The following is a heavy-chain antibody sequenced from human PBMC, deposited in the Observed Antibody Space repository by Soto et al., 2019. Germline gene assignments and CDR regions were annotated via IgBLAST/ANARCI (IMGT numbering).Heavy chain of an antibody. J-gene: IGHJ6*02. V-gene: IGHV1-2*02. D-gene: IGHD3-9*01. Sequence: ASVKVSCKTSGYTFTRNGISWVRQAPGQGLEWMGWINPNSGGTNYAQKFQGRVTMTRDTSISTAYMELSRLRSDDTAVYYCASLWGYDILTGYGSGAAGAGMDVWGQGTTVTVSS. CDR2: INPNSGGT. CDR1: GYTFTRNG. CDR3: ASLWGYDILTGYGSGAAGAGMDV.